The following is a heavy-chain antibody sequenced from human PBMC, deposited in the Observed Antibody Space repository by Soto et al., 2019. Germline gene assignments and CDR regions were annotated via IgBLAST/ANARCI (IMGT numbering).Heavy chain of an antibody. CDR3: AKSPRGIQLWTYYFDY. D-gene: IGHD5-18*01. V-gene: IGHV3-9*01. Sequence: GGSLRLSCAASGFTFDDYAMHWVRQAPGKGLEWVSGISWNSGSIGYADSVKGRFTISRDNAKNSLYLQMNSLRAEDTALYYCAKSPRGIQLWTYYFDYWGQGTLVTVSS. J-gene: IGHJ4*02. CDR1: GFTFDDYA. CDR2: ISWNSGSI.